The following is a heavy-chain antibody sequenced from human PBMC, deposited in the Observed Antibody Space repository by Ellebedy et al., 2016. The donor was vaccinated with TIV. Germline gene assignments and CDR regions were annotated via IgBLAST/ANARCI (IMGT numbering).Heavy chain of an antibody. CDR2: IYYSGYT. Sequence: MPSETLSLTCTVSGGSISTYYWSWIRQPPGQGLEWIGYIYYSGYTEYNPSLKSRVTISLDTSKDQCSLRLSSVTAADTAVYYCARGPLRYFDWVYYYHGMDVWGQGTTVTVSS. CDR1: GGSISTYY. D-gene: IGHD3-9*01. V-gene: IGHV4-59*08. J-gene: IGHJ6*02. CDR3: ARGPLRYFDWVYYYHGMDV.